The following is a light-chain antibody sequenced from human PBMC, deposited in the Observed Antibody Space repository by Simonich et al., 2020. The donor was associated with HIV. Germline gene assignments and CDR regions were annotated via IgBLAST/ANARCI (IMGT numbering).Light chain of an antibody. V-gene: IGKV3D-20*02. Sequence: EIVLTQSPATLSLSPGERATLSCGASQGVSSSYLAWYQQKPGLAPRLLIYDASSRATGIPDRFSGSGSGTDFTLTISNLEPEDFAVYYCQQRSNWPPTFGQGTKLEIK. CDR1: QGVSSSY. CDR2: DAS. CDR3: QQRSNWPPT. J-gene: IGKJ2*01.